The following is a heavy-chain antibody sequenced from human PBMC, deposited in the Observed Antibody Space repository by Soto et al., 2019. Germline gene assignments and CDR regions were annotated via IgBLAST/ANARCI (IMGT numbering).Heavy chain of an antibody. Sequence: QVQLVQSGAEVKKPGSSVKVSCKASGGTFSSYAISWVRQAPGQGLEWMGGIIPIFGTATYAQKFQGRVTITADESTSTAYMELSSLRSEDTAVYYGARGNLAVAGTEWFDPWGQETLVTVSS. CDR1: GGTFSSYA. CDR3: ARGNLAVAGTEWFDP. CDR2: IIPIFGTA. D-gene: IGHD6-19*01. V-gene: IGHV1-69*01. J-gene: IGHJ5*02.